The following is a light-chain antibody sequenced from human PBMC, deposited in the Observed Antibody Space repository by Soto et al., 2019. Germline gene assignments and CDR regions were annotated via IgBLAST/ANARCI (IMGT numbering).Light chain of an antibody. J-gene: IGKJ1*01. Sequence: ESVMTQSPATLSVSPGEGATLSCRASLSVSCNLSWYQQKPGQAPRLLIYGASTRATGIRARVSGSGSGTEFTLTISSLQSEYFAVYYCQQYNNWPRTFGQGTKVDIK. CDR3: QQYNNWPRT. CDR1: LSVSCN. V-gene: IGKV3-15*01. CDR2: GAS.